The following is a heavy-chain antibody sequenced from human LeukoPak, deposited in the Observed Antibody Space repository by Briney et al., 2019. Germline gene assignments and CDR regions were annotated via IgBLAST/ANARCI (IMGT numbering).Heavy chain of an antibody. CDR3: ARENIASRPLDS. V-gene: IGHV4-4*07. J-gene: IGHJ4*02. D-gene: IGHD6-6*01. CDR2: IYSSGST. CDR1: GDSISGYF. Sequence: SETLSLTCTVSGDSISGYFWSWVRQPVGKGLEWIGRIYSSGSTNYNSSLQSRLSMSLDPSKNQFSLKVSSVTAADTAVYYCARENIASRPLDSWGQGTLVSVSS.